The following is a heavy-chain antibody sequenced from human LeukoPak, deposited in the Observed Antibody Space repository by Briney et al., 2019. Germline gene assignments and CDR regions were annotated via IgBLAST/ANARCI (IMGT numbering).Heavy chain of an antibody. CDR1: GGSFSGYY. Sequence: PETLSLTCAVYGGSFSGYYWSWIRQPPGKGLEWIGYIYYSGSTNYNPSLKSRVTISVDTSKNQFSLKLSSVTAADTAVYYCARSSSGWYPALFDYWGQGTLVTVSS. J-gene: IGHJ4*02. CDR2: IYYSGST. D-gene: IGHD6-19*01. CDR3: ARSSSGWYPALFDY. V-gene: IGHV4-59*01.